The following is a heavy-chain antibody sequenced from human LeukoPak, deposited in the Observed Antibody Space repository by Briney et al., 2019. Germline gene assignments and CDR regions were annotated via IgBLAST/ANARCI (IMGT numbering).Heavy chain of an antibody. D-gene: IGHD1-26*01. CDR2: IYPGDSDT. V-gene: IGHV5-51*01. CDR1: GYNFTSYW. J-gene: IGHJ4*02. CDR3: ARRSGSYYPGGDY. Sequence: GASLQISCKDSGYNFTSYWIGWVRQLPGKGLEWMGIIYPGDSDTRYSPSFQGQVTISADKSISTAYLQWSSLKASDTAMYYCARRSGSYYPGGDYWGQGTLVTVSS.